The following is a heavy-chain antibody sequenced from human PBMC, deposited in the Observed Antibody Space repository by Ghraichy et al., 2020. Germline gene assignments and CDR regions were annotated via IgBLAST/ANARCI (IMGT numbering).Heavy chain of an antibody. Sequence: GESLNISCAASGFTFDDYTMHWVRQAPGKGLEWVSLISWDGGSTYYADSVKGRFTISRDNSKNSLYLQMNSLRTEDTALYYCAKDIPYKEVRGVPDAFDIWGQGTMVTVSS. D-gene: IGHD3-10*01. CDR3: AKDIPYKEVRGVPDAFDI. CDR2: ISWDGGST. J-gene: IGHJ3*02. CDR1: GFTFDDYT. V-gene: IGHV3-43*01.